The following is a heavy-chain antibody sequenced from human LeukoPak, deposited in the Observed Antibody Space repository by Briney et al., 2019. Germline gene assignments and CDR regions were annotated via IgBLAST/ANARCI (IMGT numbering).Heavy chain of an antibody. CDR1: GGSISGYY. D-gene: IGHD3-16*02. CDR2: IYYTGST. Sequence: SETLSLTCTVSGGSISGYYWSWIRQPPGKGLEWIGYIYYTGSTNYNPSLKSRVTISVDTSKNQFSLKLSSVTAADTAVYYCARWLSHKIDSNGYLDYWGQGTLVTVSS. CDR3: ARWLSHKIDSNGYLDY. V-gene: IGHV4-59*01. J-gene: IGHJ4*02.